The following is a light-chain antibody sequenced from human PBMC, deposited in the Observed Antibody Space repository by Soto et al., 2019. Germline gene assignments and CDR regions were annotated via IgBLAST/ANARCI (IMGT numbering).Light chain of an antibody. CDR1: QSIGRW. Sequence: DIQMTQSPSTLSASLVDRVTITCRASQSIGRWLAWFQQKPGKAPNLVIDEASTLESGVPSRFSGSGSGTELTLTISSLQSDDLATYYCQQYNTYPWTFGKGTKVDIK. V-gene: IGKV1-5*03. CDR2: EAS. J-gene: IGKJ1*01. CDR3: QQYNTYPWT.